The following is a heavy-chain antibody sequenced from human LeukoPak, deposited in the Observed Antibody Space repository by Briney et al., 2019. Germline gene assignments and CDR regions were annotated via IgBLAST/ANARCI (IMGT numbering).Heavy chain of an antibody. V-gene: IGHV3-23*01. J-gene: IGHJ5*02. D-gene: IGHD2-2*02. CDR3: AKDPLAAAIPDWLDP. CDR1: GFTFSSYA. Sequence: GGSLRLSCAASGFTFSSYAMSWVRQAPGKGLEWDSAISGSGGSTYYADSVKGRFTISRDNSKNTLYLQMNSLRAEDTAVYYCAKDPLAAAIPDWLDPWGQGTLVTVSS. CDR2: ISGSGGST.